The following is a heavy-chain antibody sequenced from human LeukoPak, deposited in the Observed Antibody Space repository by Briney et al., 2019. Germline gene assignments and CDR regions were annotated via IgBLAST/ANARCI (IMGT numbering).Heavy chain of an antibody. V-gene: IGHV3-23*01. J-gene: IGHJ5*02. D-gene: IGHD5-18*01. CDR3: AKDAGYIYGFFGWFDP. CDR2: ISPSGGNT. CDR1: GFTSSTDA. Sequence: GGSLRLSCTASGFTSSTDAMSWARQAPGKGLEWVSTISPSGGNTYYADSVKGRFTISRDNSKNTLYLQINSLRAEDTAVYFCAKDAGYIYGFFGWFDPWGQGTLVTVSS.